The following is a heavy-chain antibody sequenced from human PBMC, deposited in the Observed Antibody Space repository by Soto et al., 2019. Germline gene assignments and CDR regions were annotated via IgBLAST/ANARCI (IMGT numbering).Heavy chain of an antibody. CDR3: VRYDSGGFSVY. D-gene: IGHD3-22*01. CDR1: GFTFSSYS. V-gene: IGHV3-30*04. CDR2: ISHDGHTT. Sequence: QVQLVESGGGVVQPGRSLRLSCVASGFTFSSYSMQWVRQAPGKGLEWVAVISHDGHTTYYGDSVKGRSTISRDNSKSTLFLHMNRLTAEDTATYYCVRYDSGGFSVYWGQGTLVTVSS. J-gene: IGHJ4*02.